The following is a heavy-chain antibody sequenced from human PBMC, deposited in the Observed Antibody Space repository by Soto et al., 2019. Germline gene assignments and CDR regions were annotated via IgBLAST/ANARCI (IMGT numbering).Heavy chain of an antibody. J-gene: IGHJ4*02. V-gene: IGHV4-31*03. D-gene: IGHD2-15*01. Sequence: LSLTCTVSGGSITTGGYYWSWIRQLPGKGLEWIGHRYYSESTYYNPSLKSRVSISLDTSKNQFSLKLSFVTAADTAMYYCARTKCSGGSCYPWSLDYWGQGTPVTVSS. CDR3: ARTKCSGGSCYPWSLDY. CDR1: GGSITTGGYY. CDR2: RYYSEST.